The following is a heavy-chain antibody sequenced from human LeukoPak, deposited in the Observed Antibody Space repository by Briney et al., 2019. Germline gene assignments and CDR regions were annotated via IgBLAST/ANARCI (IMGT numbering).Heavy chain of an antibody. CDR2: ISAYNGNT. V-gene: IGHV1-18*01. CDR3: ARWRYGSGSYYPNWFDP. J-gene: IGHJ5*02. D-gene: IGHD3-10*01. CDR1: GYTFTSYG. Sequence: ASVKVSCKASGYTFTSYGISWVRQAPGQGLEWMGWISAYNGNTNYAQKLQGRVTMTTDTSTSTAYMELSSLRSEDTAVYYCARWRYGSGSYYPNWFDPWGQGTLVTVSS.